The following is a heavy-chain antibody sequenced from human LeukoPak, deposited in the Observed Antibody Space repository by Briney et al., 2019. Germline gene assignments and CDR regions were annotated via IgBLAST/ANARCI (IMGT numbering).Heavy chain of an antibody. V-gene: IGHV3-23*01. CDR1: GLIFRSYA. D-gene: IGHD3-22*01. Sequence: PGGSLRLSCAASGLIFRSYAMSWVRQAPGKGLEWVSAISSSGGITYYADSVKGRFTISRDNSKNTLYLQMNSLRAEDTAVYYCAKGTMDGGQYYYDTSGGQGTLVTVST. CDR2: ISSSGGIT. CDR3: AKGTMDGGQYYYDTS. J-gene: IGHJ4*02.